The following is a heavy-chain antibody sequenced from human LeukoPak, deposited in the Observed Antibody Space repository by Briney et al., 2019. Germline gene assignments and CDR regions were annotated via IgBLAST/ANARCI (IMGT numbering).Heavy chain of an antibody. V-gene: IGHV1-8*02. Sequence: ASVKVSCKASGYTFTSYGISWVRQAPGQGLEWMGWMNPNSGNTGYAQKFQGRVTMTRNTSISTAYMELSSLRSEDTAVYYCTVAYYYYGMDVWGQGTTVTVSS. CDR2: MNPNSGNT. J-gene: IGHJ6*02. D-gene: IGHD6-19*01. CDR3: TVAYYYYGMDV. CDR1: GYTFTSYG.